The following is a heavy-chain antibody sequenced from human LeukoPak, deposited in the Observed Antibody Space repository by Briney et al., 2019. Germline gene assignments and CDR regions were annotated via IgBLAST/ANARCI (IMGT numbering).Heavy chain of an antibody. CDR3: ARASNYYDSSAPTPNFDY. D-gene: IGHD3-22*01. J-gene: IGHJ4*02. V-gene: IGHV4-59*01. Sequence: SETLSLTCTVSGGSISSYYWSWIRQPPGKGLEWIGYIYYSGSTNYNPSLKSRVTISVDTSKNQFSLKLSSMTAADTAVYYCARASNYYDSSAPTPNFDYWGQGTLVTVFS. CDR1: GGSISSYY. CDR2: IYYSGST.